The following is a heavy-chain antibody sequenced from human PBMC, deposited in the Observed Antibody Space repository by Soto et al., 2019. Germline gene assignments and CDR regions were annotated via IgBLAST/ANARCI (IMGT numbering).Heavy chain of an antibody. Sequence: GASVKVSCKASGYTSTIYAMHWVRQAPGQRLEWMGWINAGNGNTKYSQKFQGRVTITRDTSASTAYMELSSLRSEDTAVYYCARDPLDYYGSGSYYFVSVWFDPWGQGTLVTVSS. CDR3: ARDPLDYYGSGSYYFVSVWFDP. CDR2: INAGNGNT. V-gene: IGHV1-3*01. CDR1: GYTSTIYA. D-gene: IGHD3-10*01. J-gene: IGHJ5*02.